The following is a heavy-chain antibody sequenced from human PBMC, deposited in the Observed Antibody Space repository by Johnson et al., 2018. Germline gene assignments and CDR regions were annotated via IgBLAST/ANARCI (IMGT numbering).Heavy chain of an antibody. CDR1: GFTFDDYA. Sequence: VQLVESGGGLVQPGGSLRLSCAASGFTFDDYAMHWVRQAPGKGLEWVSGISWNSGSIGYADSVKGRFTISRDNAKTSLYLQRNSLRAEDTAVYYCARDSLGAFDIWGQGTMVTVSS. CDR2: ISWNSGSI. D-gene: IGHD3-16*01. J-gene: IGHJ3*02. V-gene: IGHV3-9*01. CDR3: ARDSLGAFDI.